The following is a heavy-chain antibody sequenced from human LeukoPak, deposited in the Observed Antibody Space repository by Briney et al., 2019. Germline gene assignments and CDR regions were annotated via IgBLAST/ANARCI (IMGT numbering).Heavy chain of an antibody. J-gene: IGHJ4*02. CDR1: GFTFSSYS. Sequence: GGSLRLSCAASGFTFSSYSMNWVRQAPGKGLEWVSSISSSSYIYYADSVKGRFTISRDNAKNSLYLQMNSLRAEDTAVYYCARDKGTYYYDSSGYHLDYWGQGTLVTVSS. CDR3: ARDKGTYYYDSSGYHLDY. CDR2: ISSSSYI. D-gene: IGHD3-22*01. V-gene: IGHV3-21*01.